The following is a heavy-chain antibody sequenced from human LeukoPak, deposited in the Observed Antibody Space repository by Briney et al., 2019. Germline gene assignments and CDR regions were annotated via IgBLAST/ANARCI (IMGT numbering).Heavy chain of an antibody. Sequence: GGSLRLSCAASGFTFTDYYMNWIRQAPGKGPEWVSYISVSGHDTNYIDSVKGRFTISRDNAKKSVYLQLNSLRVKDTAMYYWARGDVPFAESAYWGQGTLVTVFS. V-gene: IGHV3-11*06. CDR3: ARGDVPFAESAY. CDR2: ISVSGHDT. D-gene: IGHD3-10*01. CDR1: GFTFTDYY. J-gene: IGHJ4*02.